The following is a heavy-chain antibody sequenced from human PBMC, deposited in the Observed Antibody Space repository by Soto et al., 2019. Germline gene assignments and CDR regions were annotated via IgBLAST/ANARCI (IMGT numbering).Heavy chain of an antibody. Sequence: GESQTISYKGSGYSFTSYWVGWVRQMPGKGLEWMGIIYPGDSDTRYSPSFQGQVTISADKSISTAYLQWSSLKASDTAMYYCARMPARFDWLPLFDYWGQGTLVTVSS. D-gene: IGHD3-9*01. J-gene: IGHJ4*02. V-gene: IGHV5-51*01. CDR1: GYSFTSYW. CDR3: ARMPARFDWLPLFDY. CDR2: IYPGDSDT.